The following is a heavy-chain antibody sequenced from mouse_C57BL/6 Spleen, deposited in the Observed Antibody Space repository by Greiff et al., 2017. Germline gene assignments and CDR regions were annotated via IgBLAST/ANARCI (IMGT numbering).Heavy chain of an antibody. D-gene: IGHD1-1*01. CDR3: ARRPITTVGDWYFDG. J-gene: IGHJ1*03. CDR1: GYTFTSYW. CDR2: IDPSDGYT. Sequence: QVQLQQPGAELVMPGASVKLSCKASGYTFTSYWMHWVKQRPGQGLEWIGEIDPSDGYTNYNQKFKGKSTLTVDKSSSTAYMQLSSLTSEDSAVYYCARRPITTVGDWYFDGWGTGTTVTVSS. V-gene: IGHV1-69*01.